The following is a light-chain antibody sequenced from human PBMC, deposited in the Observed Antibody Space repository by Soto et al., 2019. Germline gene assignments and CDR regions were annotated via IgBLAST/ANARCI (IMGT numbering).Light chain of an antibody. Sequence: EIVMTQSPATLSVSPGERATLSCRASQSVSSNLAWYQQKPGQAPRPLIYGASTRATGIPARFSGSRSGTEFTLTISSLQSEDFAVYYCQHYNSWPRTFGQGTKVEIK. CDR1: QSVSSN. V-gene: IGKV3-15*01. J-gene: IGKJ1*01. CDR2: GAS. CDR3: QHYNSWPRT.